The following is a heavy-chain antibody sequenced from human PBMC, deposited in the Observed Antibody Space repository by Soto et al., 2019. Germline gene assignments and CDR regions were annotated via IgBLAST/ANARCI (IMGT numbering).Heavy chain of an antibody. J-gene: IGHJ2*01. D-gene: IGHD1-26*01. CDR1: GFTFRSYW. V-gene: IGHV3-74*01. CDR3: ARGGSLNWYFDL. Sequence: EVQLVESGGGLVQPGGSLRLSCAASGFTFRSYWMHWVRQAPGKGLVWVSRINSDGSATSYADSVKGRFTISRDNAKNTLYLQMNSLRAEDTAVYYCARGGSLNWYFDLWGRGTLVTVSS. CDR2: INSDGSAT.